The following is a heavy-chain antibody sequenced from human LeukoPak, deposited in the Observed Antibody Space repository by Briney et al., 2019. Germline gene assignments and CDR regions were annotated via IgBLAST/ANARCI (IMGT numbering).Heavy chain of an antibody. CDR1: GYTFTNYD. V-gene: IGHV1-8*03. J-gene: IGHJ4*02. D-gene: IGHD2-15*01. CDR3: ARAGGYCGRISCPYYFDY. CDR2: MNPYSGNT. Sequence: GASVKVSCKASGYTFTNYDIHWVRQATGQGLEWMGWMNPYSGNTGYAQNFQGRITITRNTSISTAYMELSSLRSEDTAVYYCARAGGYCGRISCPYYFDYWGQGSLVAVSS.